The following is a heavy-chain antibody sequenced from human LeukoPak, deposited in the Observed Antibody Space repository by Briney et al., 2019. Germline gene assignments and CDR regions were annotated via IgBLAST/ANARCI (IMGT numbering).Heavy chain of an antibody. Sequence: GGSLRLSCAASGFTFSIYGMHWVRQAPGKGLEWVAFIRYDGSNKYYADSVKGRFTISRDNSKNTLYLQMNSLRAEDTAVYYCAKDGELSDVFDYWGQGTLVTVSS. CDR2: IRYDGSNK. CDR3: AKDGELSDVFDY. J-gene: IGHJ4*02. CDR1: GFTFSIYG. D-gene: IGHD3-16*02. V-gene: IGHV3-30*02.